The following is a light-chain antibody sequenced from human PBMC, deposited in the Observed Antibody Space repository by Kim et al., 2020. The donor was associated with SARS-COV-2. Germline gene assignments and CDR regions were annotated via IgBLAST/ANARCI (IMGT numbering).Light chain of an antibody. CDR1: KSIASD. Sequence: PGERATLSCRASKSIASDLAWYQHKSGQPPRLLIYGASIRATGVPTRFRGSGSGTEFTLTINYLQSEDFGVYYCQQYNNWPPWTFGQGTKVDIK. V-gene: IGKV3-15*01. J-gene: IGKJ1*01. CDR3: QQYNNWPPWT. CDR2: GAS.